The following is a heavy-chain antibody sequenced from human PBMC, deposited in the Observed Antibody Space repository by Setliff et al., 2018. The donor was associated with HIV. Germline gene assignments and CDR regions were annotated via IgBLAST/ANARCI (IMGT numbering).Heavy chain of an antibody. CDR3: ARRERYYDFLTGRVSDGFDI. CDR1: GGSISSGSYF. CDR2: IYTSGST. J-gene: IGHJ3*02. D-gene: IGHD3-9*01. Sequence: SETLSLTCTVSGGSISSGSYFWSWIRQPAGKGLEWIGHIYTSGSTNYNPSLKSRATTSVDTSKNHFSLRLSPVTAADTAVYYCARRERYYDFLTGRVSDGFDIWGQGTMVTVSS. V-gene: IGHV4-61*09.